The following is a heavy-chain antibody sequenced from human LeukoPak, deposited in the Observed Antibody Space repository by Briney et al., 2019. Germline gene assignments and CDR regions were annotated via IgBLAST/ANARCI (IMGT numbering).Heavy chain of an antibody. CDR2: INHSGST. D-gene: IGHD6-13*01. V-gene: IGHV4-34*01. CDR1: GGSFSGYY. CDR3: ARGGGSSWYNYYGMDV. J-gene: IGHJ6*04. Sequence: PSETLSLTCAVYGGSFSGYYWSWIRQPPGKGQEWIGEINHSGSTNYNPSLKSRVTISVDTSKNQFSLKLSSVTAADTAMYYCARGGGSSWYNYYGMDVWGKGTTVTVSS.